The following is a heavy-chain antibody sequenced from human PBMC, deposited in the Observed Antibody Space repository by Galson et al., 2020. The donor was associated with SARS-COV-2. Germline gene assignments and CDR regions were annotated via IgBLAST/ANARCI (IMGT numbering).Heavy chain of an antibody. CDR2: ISGGCGST. D-gene: IGHD4-17*01. J-gene: IGHJ4*02. V-gene: IGHV3-23*01. CDR1: GFTFSRYA. CDR3: AKDRGNDYGDQLDF. Sequence: GESLKISCAASGFTFSRYAMAWVRQAPGKGLEWVPGISGGCGSTYYADFVKGRFTISRDISQNTVYLQMSSRRAEDTAVYYCAKDRGNDYGDQLDFWGQGTQVTVSS.